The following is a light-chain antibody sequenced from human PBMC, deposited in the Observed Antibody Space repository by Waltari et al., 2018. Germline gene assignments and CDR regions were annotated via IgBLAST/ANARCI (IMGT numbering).Light chain of an antibody. CDR3: QHYVRLPAT. CDR2: AAA. CDR1: QSVARTF. Sequence: EIVLTQSPGTLSLSPGERATLSCRASQSVARTFAWYQQKPGQAPRLLIYAAANRATGIPDRFSGSGSGTDFSLTISRLEPEDFAVYYCQHYVRLPATFGQGTKVAIK. J-gene: IGKJ1*01. V-gene: IGKV3-20*01.